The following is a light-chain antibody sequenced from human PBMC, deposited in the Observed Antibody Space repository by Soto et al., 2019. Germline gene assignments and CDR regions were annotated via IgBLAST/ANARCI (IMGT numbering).Light chain of an antibody. CDR1: SSDVGGYNY. Sequence: QSALTQPASVSGSPGQSITISCTGTSSDVGGYNYVSWYQQHPGKAPKLMIYDVTNRPSGVSNRFSGSKSGNTASLTISGLHTEGEGDYYCSSYTRTGTSGVVFGGGTKLTVL. J-gene: IGLJ2*01. CDR2: DVT. V-gene: IGLV2-14*03. CDR3: SSYTRTGTSGVV.